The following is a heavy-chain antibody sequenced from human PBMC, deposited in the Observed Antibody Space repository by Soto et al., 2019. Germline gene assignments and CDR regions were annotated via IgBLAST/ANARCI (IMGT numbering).Heavy chain of an antibody. D-gene: IGHD1-1*01. CDR3: ARLRSLPFTIKFGNGFDY. Sequence: PGESVKISCTASGYNFNNNWIGWVLQTPWKGLEWMGRIEPSDSYIDYSPSFKGHVTLSSDKSIKTVYLQWSRLKASDTAMYYCARLRSLPFTIKFGNGFDYWGQGALVTVSS. J-gene: IGHJ4*02. CDR2: IEPSDSYI. V-gene: IGHV5-10-1*01. CDR1: GYNFNNNW.